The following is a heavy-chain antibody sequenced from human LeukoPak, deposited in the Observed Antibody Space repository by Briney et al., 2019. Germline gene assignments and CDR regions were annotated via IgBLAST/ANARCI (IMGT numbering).Heavy chain of an antibody. V-gene: IGHV4-61*02. CDR3: ASASPTLLLWFGELLNSRSSYFDY. J-gene: IGHJ4*02. D-gene: IGHD3-10*01. CDR2: IYTSGST. Sequence: SETLSLTCTVSGGSISSGSYYWSWIRQPAGKGLEWIGRIYTSGSTDYNTSLKSRVTISVDTSKNQFSLKLSSVTAADTAVYYCASASPTLLLWFGELLNSRSSYFDYWGQGTLVTVSS. CDR1: GGSISSGSYY.